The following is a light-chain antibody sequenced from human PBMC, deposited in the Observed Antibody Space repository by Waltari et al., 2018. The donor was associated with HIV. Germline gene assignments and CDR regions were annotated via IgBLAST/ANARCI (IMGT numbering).Light chain of an antibody. J-gene: IGLJ2*01. V-gene: IGLV1-47*01. CDR3: AAWDDSLSVVV. CDR2: RSI. Sequence: QSVLTQPPSASGTPGQRVTISCSGSSSNIESNYVYWYQQLPGTAPKLLIYRSITRPSGVPDRFSGSKSGTSASLAISGLRSEDEADYYCAAWDDSLSVVVFGGGTKLTVL. CDR1: SSNIESNY.